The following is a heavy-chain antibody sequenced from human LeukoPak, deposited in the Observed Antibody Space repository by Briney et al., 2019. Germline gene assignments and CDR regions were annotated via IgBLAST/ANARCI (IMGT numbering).Heavy chain of an antibody. CDR1: GFTFSSYV. J-gene: IGHJ4*02. CDR3: ATGAYCDH. CDR2: ISDTGDST. V-gene: IGHV3-23*01. Sequence: GGSLRLSCAASGFTFSSYVMSWVRQAPGKGLEWVSTISDTGDSTYYADSVKGRFTISRDNSENTLYLQMNGLRAEDTAIYFCATGAYCDHWGQGTLVTVSS.